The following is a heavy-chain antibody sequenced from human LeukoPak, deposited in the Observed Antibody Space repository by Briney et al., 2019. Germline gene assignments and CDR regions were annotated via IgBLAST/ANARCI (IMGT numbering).Heavy chain of an antibody. J-gene: IGHJ4*02. D-gene: IGHD6-19*01. CDR3: ARINSSGWYDFDY. Sequence: SETLSLTCAVSGYSISSGYNWGWIRQPPGKGLEWIGSIYHSGSTYYNPSLKSRVTISVDTSKNQFSLKLSSVTAADTAVYYCARINSSGWYDFDYWGQGTLVTVSS. V-gene: IGHV4-38-2*01. CDR2: IYHSGST. CDR1: GYSISSGYN.